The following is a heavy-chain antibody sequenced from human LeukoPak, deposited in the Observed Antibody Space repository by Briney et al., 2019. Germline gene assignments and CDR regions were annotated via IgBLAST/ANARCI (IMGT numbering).Heavy chain of an antibody. D-gene: IGHD1-26*01. Sequence: PGGSLRLSCTVSGFTVSSNSMSWVRQAPGKGLEWVSFIYSGGNTHYSDSVKGRFTISRDNSKNTLYLQMNSLRAEDTAVYYCARDGRSLAGAPGYFDYWGQGTLVTVSS. V-gene: IGHV3-53*05. CDR3: ARDGRSLAGAPGYFDY. CDR1: GFTVSSNS. J-gene: IGHJ4*02. CDR2: IYSGGNT.